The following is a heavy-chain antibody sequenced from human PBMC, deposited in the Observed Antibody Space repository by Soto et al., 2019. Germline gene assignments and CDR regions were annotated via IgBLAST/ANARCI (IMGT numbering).Heavy chain of an antibody. CDR2: ITSSGGAI. CDR3: ARDRLWAVDI. CDR1: GFTFSSYS. J-gene: IGHJ3*02. V-gene: IGHV3-48*02. Sequence: LRLSCAASGFTFSSYSMNWVRQAPGKGLERVSYITSSGGAIYDVDSVKGRFTISRDNAKNSLYLQMNSLRDEDTAVYYCARDRLWAVDIWGQGTMVTVSS.